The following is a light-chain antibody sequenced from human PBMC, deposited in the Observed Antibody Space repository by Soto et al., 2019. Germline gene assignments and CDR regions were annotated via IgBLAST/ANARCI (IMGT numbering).Light chain of an antibody. Sequence: DIPLIQSPSTLSGSVGDRVTITCGPSQTISSWLAWYQQKPGKAPKLLIYAASSLQSGVPSRFSGSGSGTDFTLTISSLQPEDFATYYCQQLNSYPITFGQGTRLEIK. CDR1: QTISSW. CDR3: QQLNSYPIT. V-gene: IGKV1-5*01. CDR2: AAS. J-gene: IGKJ5*01.